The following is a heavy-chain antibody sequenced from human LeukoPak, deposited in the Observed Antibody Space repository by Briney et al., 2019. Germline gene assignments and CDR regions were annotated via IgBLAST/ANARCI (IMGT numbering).Heavy chain of an antibody. CDR3: AKNPIVVVITVYFQH. V-gene: IGHV3-23*01. J-gene: IGHJ1*01. D-gene: IGHD3-22*01. CDR2: ISGSGGST. CDR1: GFTFDDYA. Sequence: PGGSLRLSCAASGFTFDDYAMHWVRQAPEKGLEWVSAISGSGGSTYYADSVKGRFTISRDNSKNTLYLQMNSLRAEDTAVYYCAKNPIVVVITVYFQHWGQGTLVTVSS.